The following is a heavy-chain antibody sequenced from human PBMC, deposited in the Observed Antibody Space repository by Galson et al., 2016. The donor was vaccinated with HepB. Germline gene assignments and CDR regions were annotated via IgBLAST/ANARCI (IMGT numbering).Heavy chain of an antibody. Sequence: SLRLSCAASGFTFSDYYLTWIRQAPGKGLEWVSYISSSGNAIYYADSVKGRFTISRDNAKNSLYLQMSSLRAGDTAVYYCASGPSKSYYYYGLDVWGQGTTVSVSS. V-gene: IGHV3-11*01. J-gene: IGHJ6*02. CDR1: GFTFSDYY. CDR3: ASGPSKSYYYYGLDV. CDR2: ISSSGNAI.